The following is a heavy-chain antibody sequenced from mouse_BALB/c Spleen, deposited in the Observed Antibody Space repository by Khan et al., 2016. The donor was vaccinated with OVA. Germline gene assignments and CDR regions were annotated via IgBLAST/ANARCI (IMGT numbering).Heavy chain of an antibody. D-gene: IGHD1-3*01. V-gene: IGHV2-9*02. CDR1: GFSLTSHG. Sequence: QVQLKESGPGLVAPSQSLSITCTVSGFSLTSHGVHWVRQPLGKGPVWRGVIWAGGSTNYNSALMSRLSISKDNSKSQVFLKMNSLQTDDTAVYYYAKLEDIWGQGTTLTVSS. CDR3: AKLEDI. CDR2: IWAGGST. J-gene: IGHJ2*01.